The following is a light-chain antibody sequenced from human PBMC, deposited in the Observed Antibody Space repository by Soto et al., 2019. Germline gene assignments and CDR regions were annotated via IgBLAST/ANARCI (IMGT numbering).Light chain of an antibody. V-gene: IGLV2-11*01. J-gene: IGLJ1*01. CDR3: CSYAPSYTFV. CDR1: SNDIGAYNY. CDR2: DVN. Sequence: QSALAQPRSVSGSPGQSVTISCTGTSNDIGAYNYVSWYQQHPGRAPKVMIYDVNKRPSGVPDRFSGSKSANTASLTTFGLQAEDEADYYCCSYAPSYTFVFGTGTKVTVL.